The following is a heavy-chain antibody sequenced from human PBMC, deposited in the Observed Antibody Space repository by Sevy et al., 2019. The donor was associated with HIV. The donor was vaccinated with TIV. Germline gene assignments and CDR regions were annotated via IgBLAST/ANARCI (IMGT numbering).Heavy chain of an antibody. CDR3: ATENCSGGSCYFDY. J-gene: IGHJ4*02. D-gene: IGHD2-15*01. CDR1: GFTFSSYG. Sequence: GGSLRLSCAASGFTFSSYGMHWVRQAPGKGLEWVAFIRYDGSNKYYADSVKGRFTISRDNSKNTLYLRMNSLRAEDTAVYYCATENCSGGSCYFDYWGQGTLVTVSS. V-gene: IGHV3-30*02. CDR2: IRYDGSNK.